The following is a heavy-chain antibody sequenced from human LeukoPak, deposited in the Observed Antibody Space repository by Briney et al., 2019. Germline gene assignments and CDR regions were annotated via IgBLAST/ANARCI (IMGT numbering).Heavy chain of an antibody. V-gene: IGHV4-39*01. D-gene: IGHD2-21*01. Sequence: SETLSLTCTVSGGSIGSSLDFWGWIRQPPGKGLEWIGTLFYSGSTKYNPSLKSRVNIYAVTSKSQSSLKMTSVTAADTAVYYCARRAYSVPYAFEIWGQGTMVTVS. CDR2: LFYSGST. J-gene: IGHJ3*02. CDR3: ARRAYSVPYAFEI. CDR1: GGSIGSSLDF.